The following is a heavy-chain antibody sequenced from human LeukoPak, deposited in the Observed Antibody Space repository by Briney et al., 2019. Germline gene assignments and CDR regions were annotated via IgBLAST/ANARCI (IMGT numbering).Heavy chain of an antibody. CDR1: GFTFRTYA. CDR3: AKGRGYCTGGSCYSDY. V-gene: IGHV3-23*01. CDR2: ISGSDGST. J-gene: IGHJ4*02. D-gene: IGHD2-15*01. Sequence: GGSLRLSCAGSGFTFRTYAMSWVRQAPGKGLEWVSTISGSDGSTYYADSVKGRFTISRDNSKNTLYLQMNSLRVEDTAIYYCAKGRGYCTGGSCYSDYWGQGTLVTVSS.